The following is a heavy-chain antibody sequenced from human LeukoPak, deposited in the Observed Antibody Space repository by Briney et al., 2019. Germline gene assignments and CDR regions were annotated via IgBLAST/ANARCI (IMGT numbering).Heavy chain of an antibody. Sequence: GGSLRLSCAASGFTFSTYSMNWVRQAPGKGLDWVSSISSSGSYIYYADSVKGRFTISRDNPKNSLYLLMNSLRAEDTAVYYCARVGTCGSTSCYAVYWGQGTLVTVSS. J-gene: IGHJ4*02. D-gene: IGHD2-2*01. CDR2: ISSSGSYI. V-gene: IGHV3-21*01. CDR3: ARVGTCGSTSCYAVY. CDR1: GFTFSTYS.